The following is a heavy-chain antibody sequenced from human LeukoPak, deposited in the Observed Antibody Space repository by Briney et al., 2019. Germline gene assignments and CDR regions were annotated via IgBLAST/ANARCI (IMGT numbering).Heavy chain of an antibody. CDR1: GGSISSYY. CDR3: ARETASYGGHTHDY. V-gene: IGHV4-59*01. D-gene: IGHD5-18*01. J-gene: IGHJ4*02. CDR2: IYYSGST. Sequence: SETLSLTSTVSGGSISSYYWSWIRQPPGKGLEWIGYIYYSGSTNYNPSLKSRVTISVDTSKNQFSLKLSSVTAADTAVYYCARETASYGGHTHDYWGQGTLVTVSS.